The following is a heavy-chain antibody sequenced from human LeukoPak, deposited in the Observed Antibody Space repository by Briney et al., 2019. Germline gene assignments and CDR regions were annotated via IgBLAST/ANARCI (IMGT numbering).Heavy chain of an antibody. CDR3: AKVPFYYYDSSGNYYFDY. D-gene: IGHD3-22*01. J-gene: IGHJ4*02. CDR1: GFTFSSYA. V-gene: IGHV3-23*01. CDR2: ISGRGGST. Sequence: GGSLRLSCAASGFTFSSYAMSWVRQAPGKGLEWGSAISGRGGSTYYADSVKGRFTISRDNSKNTLYLQMNSLRAEDTAVYYCAKVPFYYYDSSGNYYFDYWGQGTLVTVSS.